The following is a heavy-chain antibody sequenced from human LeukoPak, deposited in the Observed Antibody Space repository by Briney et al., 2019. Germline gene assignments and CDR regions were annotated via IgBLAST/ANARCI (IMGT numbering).Heavy chain of an antibody. D-gene: IGHD1-20*01. CDR1: GFTLSNYA. Sequence: PGGSLTLSCVASGFTLSNYAMSWVRQAPGKGLEYVSPISASGLSTYYTDSVRGRFTNSRDNSKNTLYLQMHSLRAEDTAVYYCAKETSITGAGDFWGQGALVTVSS. V-gene: IGHV3-23*01. CDR2: ISASGLST. CDR3: AKETSITGAGDF. J-gene: IGHJ4*02.